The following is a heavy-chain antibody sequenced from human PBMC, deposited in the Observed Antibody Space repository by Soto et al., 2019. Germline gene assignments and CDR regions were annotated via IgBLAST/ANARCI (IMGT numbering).Heavy chain of an antibody. CDR1: GYTFTSYY. D-gene: IGHD5-18*01. V-gene: IGHV1-46*01. CDR3: ARERLSPERGYSYGFIYYYYGMDV. Sequence: QVQLVQSGAEVKKPGASVKVSCKASGYTFTSYYMHWVRQAPGQGLEWMGIINPSGGSTSYAQKFQGRGTMTRDTATSTVYMELSSLRSEDTAVYYCARERLSPERGYSYGFIYYYYGMDVWGQGTTVTVSS. J-gene: IGHJ6*02. CDR2: INPSGGST.